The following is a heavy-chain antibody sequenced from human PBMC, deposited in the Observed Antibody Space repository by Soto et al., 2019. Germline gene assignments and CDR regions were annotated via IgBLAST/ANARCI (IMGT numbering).Heavy chain of an antibody. V-gene: IGHV4-34*01. CDR2: INHSGST. CDR1: GGSFSGYY. J-gene: IGHJ5*02. Sequence: QVQLQQWGAGLLKPSETLSLTCAVYGGSFSGYYWSWIRQPPGKGLEWIGEINHSGSTNYNPSLKSRVTISVDTSKNQFSLKLSSVTAADTAVYYCASDYSDNPTWVDPLGQGTLVTVSS. CDR3: ASDYSDNPTWVDP. D-gene: IGHD4-17*01.